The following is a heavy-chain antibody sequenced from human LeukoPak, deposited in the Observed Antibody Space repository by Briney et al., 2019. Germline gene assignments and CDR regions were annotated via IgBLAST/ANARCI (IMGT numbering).Heavy chain of an antibody. J-gene: IGHJ4*02. CDR2: IYTSGST. CDR1: GGSISSYY. V-gene: IGHV4-4*07. CDR3: ARDLRIATIWFGESYGLDY. Sequence: PSETLSLTCTASGGSISSYYWSWIRQPAGKGLEWIGRIYTSGSTNYNPSLKSRVTMSVDTSKNQFSLKLSSVTAADTAVYYCARDLRIATIWFGESYGLDYWGQGTLVTVSS. D-gene: IGHD3-10*01.